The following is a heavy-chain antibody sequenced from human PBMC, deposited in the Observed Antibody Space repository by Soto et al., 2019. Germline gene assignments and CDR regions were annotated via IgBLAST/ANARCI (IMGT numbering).Heavy chain of an antibody. D-gene: IGHD2-2*01. V-gene: IGHV1-18*01. J-gene: IGHJ3*02. CDR2: ISGYNGNT. CDR3: ARVPGCSSTSCYALDDAFDI. Sequence: QVQLVQSGAEVKKPGASVKVSCKASGYTFTSYGISWVRQAPGQGLEWMGWISGYNGNTNYAQKLQARVNMTTDTSPSTAYMELRGLRSDDTAVYYCARVPGCSSTSCYALDDAFDIWGQGTMVTVSS. CDR1: GYTFTSYG.